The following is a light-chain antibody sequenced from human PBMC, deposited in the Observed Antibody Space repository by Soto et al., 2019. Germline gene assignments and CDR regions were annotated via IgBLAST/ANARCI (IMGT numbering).Light chain of an antibody. Sequence: EIVLTQSPDTLSLSPGERATLSCRASQSVRSSLAWYQQKPGQAPRLLIYDASNRATGIPARVSGSGSGTDFTLTISSLEPEDFAVYYCQQRSNGPPEVTFGPGNKVDIK. V-gene: IGKV3-11*01. CDR3: QQRSNGPPEVT. CDR2: DAS. CDR1: QSVRSS. J-gene: IGKJ3*01.